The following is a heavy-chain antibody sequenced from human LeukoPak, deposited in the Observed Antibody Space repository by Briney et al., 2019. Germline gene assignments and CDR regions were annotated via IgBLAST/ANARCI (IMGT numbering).Heavy chain of an antibody. J-gene: IGHJ5*02. CDR1: GDSITSSNYY. CDR3: VYHWAS. D-gene: IGHD2/OR15-2a*01. V-gene: IGHV4-39*07. Sequence: SETLSLTCTVSGDSITSSNYYWGWFRQSPGKGPEWIGSIYSSGSTYYSPSLKSRLTISVDTSKNQFSLSLRSVTAADTAVYYCVYHWASWGQGALVTVSS. CDR2: IYSSGST.